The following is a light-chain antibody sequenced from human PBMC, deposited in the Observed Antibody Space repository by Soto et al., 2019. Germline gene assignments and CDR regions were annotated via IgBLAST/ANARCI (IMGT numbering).Light chain of an antibody. CDR2: EVS. CDR1: TSDIGAYNY. CDR3: TSYSRNNVL. V-gene: IGLV2-14*01. Sequence: QSALTQPASVSGSPGQSITISCTGTTSDIGAYNYVSWYQQHPGKAPKLIIYEVSYRPSGVSSRFSGSKSGNTASLTISGLQAEDEADYYCTSYSRNNVLFGGGTKLTVL. J-gene: IGLJ2*01.